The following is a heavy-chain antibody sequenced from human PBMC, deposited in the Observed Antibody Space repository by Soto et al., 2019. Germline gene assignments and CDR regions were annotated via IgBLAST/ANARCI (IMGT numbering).Heavy chain of an antibody. D-gene: IGHD4-17*01. V-gene: IGHV3-7*04. CDR3: ARDLASTTIPNF. CDR1: GFTFCSYW. J-gene: IGHJ4*02. Sequence: PGGCLRLSCAASGFTFCSYWMSWVRKAPGKGLERVANIKQDGSEKYYVDSVKGRFTISRDNAKNSLYLQMNSLRAEDTAVYYCARDLASTTIPNFWGQGTLVTVSS. CDR2: IKQDGSEK.